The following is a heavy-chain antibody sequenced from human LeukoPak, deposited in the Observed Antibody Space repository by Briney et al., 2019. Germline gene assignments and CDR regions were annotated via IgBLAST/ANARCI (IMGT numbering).Heavy chain of an antibody. D-gene: IGHD4-17*01. CDR3: ARSPYYGDYGTWFDP. V-gene: IGHV4-61*08. Sequence: SETLSLTCTVSGGSISSDDYYWSWIRQPPGKGLEWIGYIYYSGSTNYNPSLKSRVTISVDTSKNQFSLKLSSVTAADTAVYYCARSPYYGDYGTWFDPWGQGTLVTVSS. CDR2: IYYSGST. CDR1: GGSISSDDYY. J-gene: IGHJ5*02.